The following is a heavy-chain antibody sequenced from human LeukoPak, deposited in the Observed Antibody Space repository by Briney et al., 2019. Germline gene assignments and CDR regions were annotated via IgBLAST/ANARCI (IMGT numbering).Heavy chain of an antibody. V-gene: IGHV3-23*01. Sequence: GGSLRLSCAASGFTFSSSPMSWVRQAPGKGLDWVSSISADGPTYYADSVKGRFTISRDNSKNTLYLQMNSLRGEDTAVYYCARDLNEGDFDYWGQGTLVTVSS. CDR1: GFTFSSSP. D-gene: IGHD1-1*01. CDR2: ISADGPT. CDR3: ARDLNEGDFDY. J-gene: IGHJ4*02.